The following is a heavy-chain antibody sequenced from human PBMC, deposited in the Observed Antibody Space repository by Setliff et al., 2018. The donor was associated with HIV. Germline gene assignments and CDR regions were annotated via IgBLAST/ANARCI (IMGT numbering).Heavy chain of an antibody. J-gene: IGHJ5*02. CDR1: GTSFSDYY. CDR2: VNHSGTT. CDR3: ARWYTTGRGWFDP. V-gene: IGHV4-34*01. D-gene: IGHD6-25*01. Sequence: KTSETLSLTCAVYGTSFSDYYWTWIRQPPGKGLEWIGEVNHSGTTNYNTSLKSRVTISGDTSKNQFSLRLSSVTAADTAVYYCARWYTTGRGWFDPWGQGTLVTVSS.